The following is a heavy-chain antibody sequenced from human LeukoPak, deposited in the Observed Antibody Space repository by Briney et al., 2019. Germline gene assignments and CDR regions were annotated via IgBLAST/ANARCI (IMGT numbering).Heavy chain of an antibody. V-gene: IGHV3-66*02. J-gene: IGHJ4*02. CDR1: GFTVSTDY. Sequence: GGSLRLSCAASGFTVSTDYMGWVRQAPGKGLEWVSVIYSGGSTYYADSVKGRFTISRDNSKNTLYLQMNSLRTEDTAIYYCARDGYSYSFAYWGQGSLVTVSS. CDR2: IYSGGST. CDR3: ARDGYSYSFAY. D-gene: IGHD1-26*01.